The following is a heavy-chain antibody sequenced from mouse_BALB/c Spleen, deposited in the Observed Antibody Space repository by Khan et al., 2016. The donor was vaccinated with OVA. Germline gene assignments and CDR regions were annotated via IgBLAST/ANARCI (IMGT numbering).Heavy chain of an antibody. Sequence: EVELVESGGDLVKPGGSLKLSCAASGFPFSNYDMSWVRQTPDKRLGWVATISSAGSYTYYPASVKGRFTISRENAKTTLYLQLSSLKSEDTAMYYCARRGYDEAWFAYWGHGTLVTVAA. V-gene: IGHV5-6*01. CDR1: GFPFSNYD. J-gene: IGHJ3*01. CDR3: ARRGYDEAWFAY. D-gene: IGHD2-2*01. CDR2: ISSAGSYT.